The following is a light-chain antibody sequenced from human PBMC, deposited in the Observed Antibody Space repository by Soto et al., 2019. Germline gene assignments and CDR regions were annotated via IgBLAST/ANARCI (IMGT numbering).Light chain of an antibody. Sequence: DIQMTQSPSSLSASVGDRVTITCRASQGISNYLAWYQQKPGKVPKLLIYAASTLQSGVPSRFSGSGSGTDFTLTISSLQPEDLATYYCQKYNSAPRVTFGSGTKVDIK. CDR2: AAS. CDR3: QKYNSAPRVT. J-gene: IGKJ3*01. CDR1: QGISNY. V-gene: IGKV1-27*01.